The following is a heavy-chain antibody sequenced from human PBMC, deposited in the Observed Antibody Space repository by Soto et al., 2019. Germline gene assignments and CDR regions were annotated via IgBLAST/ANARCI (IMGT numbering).Heavy chain of an antibody. J-gene: IGHJ5*02. CDR1: GYTFTSYG. CDR2: ISAYNGNT. D-gene: IGHD3-22*01. V-gene: IGHV1-18*01. CDR3: ATSRAYYYDSSGYYGHNWFDP. Sequence: QVQLVQSGAEVKKPGASVKVSCKASGYTFTSYGISWVRQAPAQGLEWMGWISAYNGNTNYAQKLQGRVTMTTDTSTSTAYMELRSLRSDDTAVYYCATSRAYYYDSSGYYGHNWFDPWGQGTLVTVSS.